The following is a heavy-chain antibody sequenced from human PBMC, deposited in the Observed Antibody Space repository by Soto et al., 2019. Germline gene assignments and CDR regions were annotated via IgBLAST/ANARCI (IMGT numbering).Heavy chain of an antibody. CDR2: INHSGST. Sequence: QVQLQQWGAGLLKPSETLSLTCAVYGGSFSGYYWSWIRQPPGKGLEWIGEINHSGSTNYNPSLKSRVTISVDTSKNQFSLKLSSVTAADTAVYYCARKYCSGGSCYSLRPGWFDPWGQGTLVTVSS. CDR3: ARKYCSGGSCYSLRPGWFDP. J-gene: IGHJ5*02. CDR1: GGSFSGYY. V-gene: IGHV4-34*01. D-gene: IGHD2-15*01.